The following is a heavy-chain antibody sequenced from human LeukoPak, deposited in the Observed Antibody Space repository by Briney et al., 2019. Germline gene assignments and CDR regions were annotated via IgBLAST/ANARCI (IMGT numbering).Heavy chain of an antibody. CDR2: IYPGDSDT. CDR3: ARHSTYYENWFDP. D-gene: IGHD3-3*01. V-gene: IGHV5-51*01. J-gene: IGHJ5*02. CDR1: GYTFTIYW. Sequence: GESLKISSKASGYTFTIYWIGWVRQMPGKGLEWMGIIYPGDSDTRYSPSFQGQVTISADKSFSTAYLQWSSLKASDTAMYYCARHSTYYENWFDPWGQGTLVTVSS.